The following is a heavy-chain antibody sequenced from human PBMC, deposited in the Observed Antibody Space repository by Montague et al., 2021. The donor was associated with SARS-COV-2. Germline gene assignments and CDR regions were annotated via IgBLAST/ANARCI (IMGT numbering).Heavy chain of an antibody. D-gene: IGHD2-2*01. V-gene: IGHV4-31*03. J-gene: IGHJ4*02. CDR1: GGSISSGGYY. CDR2: IYYSGST. CDR3: ARTPAVYVVVVPAARGHFDY. Sequence: TLSLTCTVSGGSISSGGYYWSWIRQHPGKGLEWIGYIYYSGSTYYNPSLKSRVTISVDTSENQFSLKLSSVTAADTAVYYCARTPAVYVVVVPAARGHFDYWGQETLVTVSS.